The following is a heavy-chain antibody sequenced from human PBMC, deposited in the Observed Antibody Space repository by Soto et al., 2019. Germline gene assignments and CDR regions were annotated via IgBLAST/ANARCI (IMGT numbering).Heavy chain of an antibody. J-gene: IGHJ6*02. CDR3: KKARLWGGDGYNSYYYNAMDV. CDR2: ISWNSGRI. D-gene: IGHD3-16*01. CDR1: GFTFDDYA. Sequence: GGSLRLSCAASGFTFDDYAMYWVRQVPGKGLEWVSGISWNSGRIGYADSVKGRFTISRDNAKNSLYLQMNSLRPEDTALYYCKKARLWGGDGYNSYYYNAMDVGGQGTTVTSP. V-gene: IGHV3-9*01.